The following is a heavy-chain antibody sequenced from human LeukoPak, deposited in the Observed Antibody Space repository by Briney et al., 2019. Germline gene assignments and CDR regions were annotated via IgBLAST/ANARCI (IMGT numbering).Heavy chain of an antibody. CDR2: VHIRGDT. CDR3: ARLSGYSFLNWFDP. Sequence: SDTLSLTCTVSGASISSYFWSWIRQPPGKGLEWIGNVHIRGDTNYNPSLKGRVTISVDTSKNQFSLRLSSVTAADTAVYYCARLSGYSFLNWFDPWGQGTLVTDSS. CDR1: GASISSYF. J-gene: IGHJ5*02. V-gene: IGHV4-59*08. D-gene: IGHD5-18*01.